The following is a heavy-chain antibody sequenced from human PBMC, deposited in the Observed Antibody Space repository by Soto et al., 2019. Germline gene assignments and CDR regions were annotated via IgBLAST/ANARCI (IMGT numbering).Heavy chain of an antibody. D-gene: IGHD3-22*01. CDR3: ARSSYDTNGFAVDP. CDR2: MYYSGSF. CDR1: GASVSTGY. J-gene: IGHJ5*02. Sequence: QMQLQESGPGLVKPSETLSLTCTVSGASVSTGYWSWIRQPPGKGLEWIGFMYYSGSFNYNPSLTSRVTIXVXPXXNQFSLKVTSVTADDTAVYYCARSSYDTNGFAVDPWGQGTLVTVSS. V-gene: IGHV4-59*02.